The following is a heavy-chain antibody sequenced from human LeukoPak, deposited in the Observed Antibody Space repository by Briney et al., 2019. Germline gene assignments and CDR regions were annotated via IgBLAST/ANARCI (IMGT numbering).Heavy chain of an antibody. J-gene: IGHJ5*02. CDR3: ARDYGYSSGWSWFDP. V-gene: IGHV1-46*01. CDR2: IYPRDGST. D-gene: IGHD6-19*01. CDR1: GYTFTSNY. Sequence: GASVKVSCKASGYTFTSNYIHWVRQAPGQGLEWMGMIYPRDGSTSYAQKFQGRVTITRDTSASTAYMELSSLRSEDTAVYYCARDYGYSSGWSWFDPWGQGALLTVSS.